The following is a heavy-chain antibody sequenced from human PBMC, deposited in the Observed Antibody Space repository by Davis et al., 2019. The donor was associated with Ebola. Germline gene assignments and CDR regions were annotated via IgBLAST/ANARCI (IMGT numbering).Heavy chain of an antibody. CDR3: AKAGYSSSLRGNNWFDP. D-gene: IGHD6-13*01. V-gene: IGHV3-9*01. CDR1: GFTFDDYA. J-gene: IGHJ5*02. CDR2: ISWDSGSI. Sequence: SLMISCASSGFTFDDYAMHWVRQAPGKGLEWVSGISWDSGSIGYPDSVKGRFPISRDNAKNSLDPQMNSLRAEDTALYYCAKAGYSSSLRGNNWFDPWGQGTLVTVSS.